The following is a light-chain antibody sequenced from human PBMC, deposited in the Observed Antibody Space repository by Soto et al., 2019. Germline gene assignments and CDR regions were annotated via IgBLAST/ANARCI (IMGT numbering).Light chain of an antibody. CDR3: QQNGSPPIT. CDR2: GAS. Sequence: EIVLTQSPGTLALSPGERATLSCRASQSVSSSYLAWYQQKPGQAPRLLIYGASSRATGIPDRFSGSGSGTYFILTISRLDPEDSAEYYWQQNGSPPITFGQGTRLEIK. V-gene: IGKV3-20*01. CDR1: QSVSSSY. J-gene: IGKJ5*01.